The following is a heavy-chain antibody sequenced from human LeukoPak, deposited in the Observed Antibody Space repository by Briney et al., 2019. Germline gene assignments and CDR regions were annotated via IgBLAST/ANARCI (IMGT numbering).Heavy chain of an antibody. V-gene: IGHV1-46*01. CDR3: VRDQEGFDY. CDR2: TYPRDGST. Sequence: ASVKVSCTASGYTFTSNYIHWVRQAPGQGLEWMGMTYPRDGSTSYAQKFQGRVTVTRDTSTSTVHMELSGLRSEDTAVYYCVRDQEGFDYWGQGTLVTVSS. CDR1: GYTFTSNY. J-gene: IGHJ4*02.